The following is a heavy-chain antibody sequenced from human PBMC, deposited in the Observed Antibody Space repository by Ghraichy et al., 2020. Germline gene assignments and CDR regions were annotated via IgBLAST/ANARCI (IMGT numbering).Heavy chain of an antibody. CDR2: INHSGST. Sequence: SETLSLTCAVYGGSFSGYYWSWIRQPPGKGLEWIGEINHSGSTNYNPSLKSRVTISVDTSKNQFSLKLSSVTAADTAVYYCASTARPTYYYYYGMDVWGQGTTVTVSS. CDR1: GGSFSGYY. D-gene: IGHD5-18*01. J-gene: IGHJ6*02. CDR3: ASTARPTYYYYYGMDV. V-gene: IGHV4-34*01.